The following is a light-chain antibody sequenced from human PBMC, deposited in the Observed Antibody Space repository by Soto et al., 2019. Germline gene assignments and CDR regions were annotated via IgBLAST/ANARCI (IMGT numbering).Light chain of an antibody. CDR1: QSISNW. J-gene: IGKJ2*01. Sequence: DIQMTQSPSTLSASVGDRVTITCRASQSISNWLAWYQQKPGKAPKLLIYQASSLESGVPPRFSGSGSGTECTLTISSLQPEDFVTYYCQEYNSYSPYTFGQGTKLEIK. CDR2: QAS. CDR3: QEYNSYSPYT. V-gene: IGKV1-5*03.